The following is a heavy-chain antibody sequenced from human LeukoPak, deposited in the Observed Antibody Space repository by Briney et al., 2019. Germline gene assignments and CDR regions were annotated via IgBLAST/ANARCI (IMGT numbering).Heavy chain of an antibody. J-gene: IGHJ6*02. D-gene: IGHD3-10*01. V-gene: IGHV3-21*01. CDR2: ISSSSSYI. CDR1: GFTFSSYS. CDR3: ARDYYGSGSYSEYYYYGMDV. Sequence: TGGSLRLSCAASGFTFSSYSMNWVRQAPGKGLEWVSSISSSSSYIYYGDSVKGRFTISRDNAKNSLYLQMNSLRAEDTAVYYCARDYYGSGSYSEYYYYGMDVWGQGTTVTVSS.